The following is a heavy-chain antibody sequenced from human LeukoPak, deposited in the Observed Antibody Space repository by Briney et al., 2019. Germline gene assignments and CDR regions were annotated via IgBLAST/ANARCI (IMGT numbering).Heavy chain of an antibody. D-gene: IGHD6-6*01. CDR3: ARTRDGGSSTGWEDYAFEI. CDR2: IIPIFGTA. V-gene: IGHV1-69*13. Sequence: GASVKVSCKASGGTFSSYAISWVRQAPGQGLEWMGGIIPIFGTANYAQKFQGRVTITADESTSTAYMELSSLRSEDTAVYYCARTRDGGSSTGWEDYAFEIWGQGTMVTVSS. J-gene: IGHJ3*02. CDR1: GGTFSSYA.